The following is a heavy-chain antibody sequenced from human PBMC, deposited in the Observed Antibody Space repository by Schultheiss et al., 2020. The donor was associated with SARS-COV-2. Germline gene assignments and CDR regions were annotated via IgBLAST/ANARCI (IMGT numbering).Heavy chain of an antibody. CDR3: ARDRGAEWELLSYFDY. J-gene: IGHJ4*02. Sequence: SQTLSLTCAVYGGSFSGYYWSWIRQPPGKGLEWIGEINHSGSTNYNPSLKSRVTISVDTSKNQFSLKLSSVTAADTAVYYCARDRGAEWELLSYFDYWGQGTLVTVSS. V-gene: IGHV4-34*01. CDR1: GGSFSGYY. CDR2: INHSGST. D-gene: IGHD1-26*01.